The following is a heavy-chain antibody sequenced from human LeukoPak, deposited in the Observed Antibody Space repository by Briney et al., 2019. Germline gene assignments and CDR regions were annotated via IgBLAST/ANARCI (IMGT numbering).Heavy chain of an antibody. V-gene: IGHV3-7*03. D-gene: IGHD3-3*01. Sequence: GGSLRLSCVASGFTFSSYWMSWVRQAPGKGLEWVANIRQDGSEKYYVDSVKGRFTISRDNAKNSLYLQMNSLRAEDMALYYCAKDISRYDFGSFTHWGQGTMVTVSS. CDR3: AKDISRYDFGSFTH. J-gene: IGHJ3*01. CDR2: IRQDGSEK. CDR1: GFTFSSYW.